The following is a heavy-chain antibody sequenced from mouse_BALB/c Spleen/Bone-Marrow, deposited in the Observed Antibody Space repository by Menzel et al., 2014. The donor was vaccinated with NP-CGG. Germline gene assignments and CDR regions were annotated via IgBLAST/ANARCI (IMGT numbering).Heavy chain of an antibody. CDR2: IDPANGNT. D-gene: IGHD2-4*01. CDR1: GFNIKDTY. J-gene: IGHJ4*01. CDR3: ARGYYDYVYAMDY. V-gene: IGHV14-3*02. Sequence: DVKLVESGAELVKPGASVKLSCTASGFNIKDTYMHWVKQRPEQGLEWIGRIDPANGNTKYDPKFQGKATITADTSSNTAYLQPSSLTSEDTAVYYCARGYYDYVYAMDYWGQGTSVTVSS.